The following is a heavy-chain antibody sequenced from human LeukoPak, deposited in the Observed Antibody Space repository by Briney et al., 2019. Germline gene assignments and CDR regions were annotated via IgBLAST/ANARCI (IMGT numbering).Heavy chain of an antibody. CDR2: TKYRSKWYF. CDR1: GDSVSTNSAD. Sequence: SQTLSLTCAISGDSVSTNSADWNWIRQSPSRGLEWLGRTKYRSKWYFDYAVSAKSRITINPDTTKNQFSLQLNSVTPEDTAVYYCARGHNYGFDYWGQGTLVTVSS. V-gene: IGHV6-1*01. D-gene: IGHD5-18*01. CDR3: ARGHNYGFDY. J-gene: IGHJ4*02.